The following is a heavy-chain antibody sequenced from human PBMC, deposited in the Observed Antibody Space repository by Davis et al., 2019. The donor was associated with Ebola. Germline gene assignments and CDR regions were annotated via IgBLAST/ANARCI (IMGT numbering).Heavy chain of an antibody. CDR3: ARVRGDLYYFDY. V-gene: IGHV4-4*02. CDR2: IYHSGST. J-gene: IGHJ4*02. D-gene: IGHD4-17*01. Sequence: MPSETLSLTCAVSGGSISNSNWWSWVRQPPGKGLEWIGEIYHSGSTNYNPSLKSRVTISVDKSKNQFSLKLSSVTAADTAVYYCARVRGDLYYFDYWGQGTLVTVSS. CDR1: GGSISNSNW.